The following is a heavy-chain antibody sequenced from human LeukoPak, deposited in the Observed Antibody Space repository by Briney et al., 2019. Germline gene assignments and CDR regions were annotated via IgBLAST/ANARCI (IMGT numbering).Heavy chain of an antibody. J-gene: IGHJ4*02. CDR3: TRETSSRYFDY. V-gene: IGHV7-4-1*02. CDR2: INTNTGNP. Sequence: ASVKVSCKASGYTFTSYAMDWVRQAPGQGLEWMGWINTNTGNPTYAQGFTGRFVFSLDTSVSTAYLQISSLKAEDTAVYYCTRETSSRYFDYWGQGTLVTVSS. CDR1: GYTFTSYA.